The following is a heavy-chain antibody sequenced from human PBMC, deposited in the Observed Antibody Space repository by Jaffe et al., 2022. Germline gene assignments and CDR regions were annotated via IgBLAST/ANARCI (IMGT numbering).Heavy chain of an antibody. D-gene: IGHD3-9*01. J-gene: IGHJ6*03. CDR2: IYYSGST. Sequence: QVQLQESGPGLVKPSETLSLTCTVSGGSISSYYWSWIRQPPGKGLEWIGYIYYSGSTNYNPSLKSRVTISVDTSKNQFSLKLSSVTAADTAVYYCAREGERESYYDSPDYMDVWGKGTTVTVSS. CDR1: GGSISSYY. CDR3: AREGERESYYDSPDYMDV. V-gene: IGHV4-59*01.